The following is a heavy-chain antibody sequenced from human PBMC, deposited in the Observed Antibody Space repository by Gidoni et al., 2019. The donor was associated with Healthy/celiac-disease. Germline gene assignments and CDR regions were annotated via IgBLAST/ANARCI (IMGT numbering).Heavy chain of an antibody. CDR2: INPNSGGT. V-gene: IGHV1-2*02. CDR3: ARLGRDYGSGGMDA. Sequence: QVQLVQSGVEVKKPGASVQVSCQASGYTFTGYYMHWVRQAPGQGLEWMGWINPNSGGTNYAQKFQGRVTMTRDTAISTAYMELSRLRSDDTAVYYCARLGRDYGSGGMDAWGQGTTVTVSS. D-gene: IGHD3-10*01. J-gene: IGHJ6*02. CDR1: GYTFTGYY.